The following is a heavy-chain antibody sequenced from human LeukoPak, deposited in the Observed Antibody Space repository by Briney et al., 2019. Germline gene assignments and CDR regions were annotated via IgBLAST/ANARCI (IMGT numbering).Heavy chain of an antibody. CDR1: GYTFTSYG. V-gene: IGHV1-18*01. CDR3: ARDMGRFGELFSRYYFDY. Sequence: ASVKVSCTASGYTFTSYGISWVRQAPGQGLEWMGWISAYNGNTNYAQKLQGRVTMTTDTSTSTAYMELRSLRSDDTAVYYCARDMGRFGELFSRYYFDYWGQGTLVTVSS. J-gene: IGHJ4*02. D-gene: IGHD3-10*01. CDR2: ISAYNGNT.